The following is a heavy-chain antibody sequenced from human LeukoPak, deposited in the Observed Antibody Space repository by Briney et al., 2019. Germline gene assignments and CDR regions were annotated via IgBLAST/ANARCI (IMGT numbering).Heavy chain of an antibody. CDR3: AKDAAAHYYDYMDV. Sequence: GGSLRLSCAASGFTFSNFGMHWVRQAPGKGLEWVALIRYDGSNKYYADSVKGRFTISRDNSKNTLWLQMNTLRAEDSAVYYCAKDAAAHYYDYMDVWGKGTTVTISS. CDR2: IRYDGSNK. D-gene: IGHD6-13*01. J-gene: IGHJ6*03. V-gene: IGHV3-30*02. CDR1: GFTFSNFG.